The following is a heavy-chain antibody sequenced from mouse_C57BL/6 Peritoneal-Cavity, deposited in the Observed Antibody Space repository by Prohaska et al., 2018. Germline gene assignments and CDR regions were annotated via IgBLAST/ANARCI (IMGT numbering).Heavy chain of an antibody. D-gene: IGHD2-4*01. CDR2: INPYNGGT. V-gene: IGHV1-19*01. CDR3: ARGADYEGGYYAMDY. J-gene: IGHJ4*01. CDR1: GYTFTDYY. Sequence: KPGASVKMSCKASGYTFTDYYMNWVKQSHGKSLEWIGVINPYNGGTSYNQKFKGKATLTVDKSSSTAYMELNSLTSEDSAVDYCARGADYEGGYYAMDYWGQGTSVTVSS.